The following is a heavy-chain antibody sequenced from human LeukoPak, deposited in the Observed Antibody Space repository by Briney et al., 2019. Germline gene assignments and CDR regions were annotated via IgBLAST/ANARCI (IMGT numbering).Heavy chain of an antibody. CDR1: GYTFTGYY. CDR3: AKDDYGDYSWFDP. D-gene: IGHD4-17*01. CDR2: INPNSGGT. J-gene: IGHJ5*02. Sequence: ASVKVSCKASGYTFTGYYMHWVRQAPGQGLEWMGWINPNSGGTNYAQKVQGRVTITRDTSISTAYMELSRLRSDDTAVYYCAKDDYGDYSWFDPWGQGTLVTVSS. V-gene: IGHV1-2*02.